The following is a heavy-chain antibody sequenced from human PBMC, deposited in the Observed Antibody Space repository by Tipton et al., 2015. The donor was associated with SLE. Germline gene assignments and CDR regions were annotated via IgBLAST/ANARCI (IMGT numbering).Heavy chain of an antibody. J-gene: IGHJ3*02. V-gene: IGHV1-69*13. CDR1: GYTFTNYG. CDR2: IIPIFGTA. Sequence: QLVQSGAEVKKPGASVKVSCKAHGYTFTNYGISWVRQAPGQGLEWMGRIIPIFGTANYAQKFQGRVTITADESTSTAYMALSSLRSEDTAVYYCARDGYSSGWRGPVAFDIWGQGTMVTVSS. CDR3: ARDGYSSGWRGPVAFDI. D-gene: IGHD6-19*01.